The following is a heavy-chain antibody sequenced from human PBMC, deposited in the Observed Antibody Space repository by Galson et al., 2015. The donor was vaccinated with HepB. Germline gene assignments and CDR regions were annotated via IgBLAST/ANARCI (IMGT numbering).Heavy chain of an antibody. Sequence: SETLSLTCAVYGGSLSTYYWGWIRQPPGKGLEWIGEINHSGSTNYNPSLKSRVTISVDTSKNRFSLKLSSVTAADTAVYYCARVVYYDFWNGFGPWGQGTLVTVSS. D-gene: IGHD3-3*01. CDR2: INHSGST. J-gene: IGHJ5*02. V-gene: IGHV4-34*01. CDR3: ARVVYYDFWNGFGP. CDR1: GGSLSTYY.